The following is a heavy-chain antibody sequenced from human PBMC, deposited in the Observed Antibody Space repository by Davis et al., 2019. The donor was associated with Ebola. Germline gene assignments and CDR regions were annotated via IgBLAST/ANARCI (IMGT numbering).Heavy chain of an antibody. CDR3: AREGIAAAGAYSGYYYYGMDV. CDR1: GYTFTSYG. V-gene: IGHV1-18*01. CDR2: ISAYNGNT. Sequence: ASVKVSCKASGYTFTSYGISWVRQAPGQGLEWMGWISAYNGNTNYAQKLQGRVTMTTDTSTSTAYMELRSLRSDDTAVYYCAREGIAAAGAYSGYYYYGMDVWGQGTTVTVSS. J-gene: IGHJ6*02. D-gene: IGHD6-13*01.